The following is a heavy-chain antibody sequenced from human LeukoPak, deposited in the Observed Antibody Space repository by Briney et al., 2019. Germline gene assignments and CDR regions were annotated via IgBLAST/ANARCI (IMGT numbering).Heavy chain of an antibody. CDR1: GYTFTDYY. V-gene: IGHV1-69-2*01. CDR2: VDPEDGET. J-gene: IGHJ4*02. Sequence: ASVKVSCKVSGYTFTDYYMHWVQQATGKGLEWMGLVDPEDGETIYAEKFQGRVTITADTSTDTAYMELSSLRSEDTAVYYCATAWELPLFDYWGQGTLVTVSS. CDR3: ATAWELPLFDY. D-gene: IGHD1-26*01.